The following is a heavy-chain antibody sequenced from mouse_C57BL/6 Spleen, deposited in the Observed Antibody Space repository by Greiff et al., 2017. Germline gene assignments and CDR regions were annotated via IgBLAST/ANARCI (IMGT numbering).Heavy chain of an antibody. CDR1: GFTFSSYG. D-gene: IGHD1-1*01. J-gene: IGHJ2*01. Sequence: EVQVVESGGDLVKPGGSLKLSCAASGFTFSSYGMSWVRQTPDKRLEWVATISSGGSYTYYPDSVKGRFTISRDNAKNTLYLQMSSLKSEDTAMYYCARHLYGSSYVFDYWGQGTTLTVSS. V-gene: IGHV5-6*01. CDR3: ARHLYGSSYVFDY. CDR2: ISSGGSYT.